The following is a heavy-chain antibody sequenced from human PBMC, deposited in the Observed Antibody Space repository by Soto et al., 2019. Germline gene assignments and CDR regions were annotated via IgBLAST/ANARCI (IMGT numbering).Heavy chain of an antibody. CDR1: GFTFSSYS. Sequence: GGSLRLSCAASGFTFSSYSMNWVRQAPGKGPEWVSSISSSSSYIYYADSVKGRFTISRDNAKNSLYLQMNSLRAEDTAVYYCARYGDYDAFDIWGQGTMVTVSS. J-gene: IGHJ3*02. V-gene: IGHV3-21*01. CDR3: ARYGDYDAFDI. D-gene: IGHD4-17*01. CDR2: ISSSSSYI.